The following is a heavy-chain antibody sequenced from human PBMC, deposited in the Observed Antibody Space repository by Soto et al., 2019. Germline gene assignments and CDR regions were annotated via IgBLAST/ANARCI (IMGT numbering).Heavy chain of an antibody. CDR2: IYWADDK. J-gene: IGHJ4*02. CDR3: AHSLIPNWGSRGAFDY. D-gene: IGHD7-27*01. V-gene: IGHV2-5*02. Sequence: QITLKESGPPLVKPTQTLTLTCTFSGFSLSTSGVGVGWIRQPPGKPLEGLELIYWADDKRYTPSLKSRLTITKDTSKNQVVLTMTNMDPVDTATYYCAHSLIPNWGSRGAFDYWGQGTLVTFSS. CDR1: GFSLSTSGVG.